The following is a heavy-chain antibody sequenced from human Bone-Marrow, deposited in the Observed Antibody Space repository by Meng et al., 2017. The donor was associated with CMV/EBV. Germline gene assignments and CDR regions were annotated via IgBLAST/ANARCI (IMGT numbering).Heavy chain of an antibody. CDR3: ARRGYYGSGSYKDWYFDL. D-gene: IGHD3-10*01. V-gene: IGHV3-66*02. CDR2: IHSGGSK. J-gene: IGHJ2*01. CDR1: FTVSSNY. Sequence: FTVSSNYMTWVGQDPGERLEWDSLIHSGGSKYYADSVKGRFTISRDNSKNTLYLQMNRLRAEDTAVYYCARRGYYGSGSYKDWYFDLWGRGTLVTVSS.